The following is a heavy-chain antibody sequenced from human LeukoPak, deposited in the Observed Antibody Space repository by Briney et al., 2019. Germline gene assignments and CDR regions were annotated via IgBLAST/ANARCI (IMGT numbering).Heavy chain of an antibody. J-gene: IGHJ5*02. D-gene: IGHD3-10*01. CDR2: ISAYNGNT. V-gene: IGHV1-18*01. Sequence: ASVKVSCKASGYTFTSYGISWVRQAPGQGFQWMGWISAYNGNTNYAQKFQGRVTMTRNTSISTAYMELSSLRSEDTAVYFCARMDYYGSGNPNWFDPWGQGTLVTVSS. CDR3: ARMDYYGSGNPNWFDP. CDR1: GYTFTSYG.